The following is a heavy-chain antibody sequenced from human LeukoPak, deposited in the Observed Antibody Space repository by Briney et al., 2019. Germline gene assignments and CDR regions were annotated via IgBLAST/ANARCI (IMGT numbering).Heavy chain of an antibody. Sequence: ASVKVSCKASGYTLTAYYIYWVRQAPGQGLEWMGRINPNSGGTNYAQKFQGRVTMTRDTSISTAYMELSRLRSDDTAVYYCARERIQDELLWAYWGQGTLVTVSS. CDR2: INPNSGGT. D-gene: IGHD2-2*01. J-gene: IGHJ4*02. CDR1: GYTLTAYY. CDR3: ARERIQDELLWAY. V-gene: IGHV1-2*06.